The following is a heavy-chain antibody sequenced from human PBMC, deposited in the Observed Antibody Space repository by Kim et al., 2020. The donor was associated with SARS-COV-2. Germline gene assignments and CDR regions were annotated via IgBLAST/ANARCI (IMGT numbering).Heavy chain of an antibody. Sequence: SETLSLTCAVSGGSISSGGYSWSWIRQPPGKGLEWIGYIYHSGSTYYNPSLKSRVTISVDRSKNQLSLKLSSVTAADTAGYYCARGIWGGSSTPWEVWGQGTTVTVSS. CDR1: GGSISSGGYS. V-gene: IGHV4-30-2*01. CDR3: ARGIWGGSSTPWEV. CDR2: IYHSGST. J-gene: IGHJ6*02. D-gene: IGHD1-26*01.